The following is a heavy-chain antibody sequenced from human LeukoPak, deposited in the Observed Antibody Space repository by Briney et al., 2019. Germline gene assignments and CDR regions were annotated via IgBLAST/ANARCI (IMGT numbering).Heavy chain of an antibody. CDR1: GFIFSSYD. J-gene: IGHJ4*02. Sequence: GGSLRLSCAASGFIFSSYDMHWVRQAPGKGLEWVAVISYDGSNKYYADSVKGRFTITRDNSKNTLYLQVNSLRGEDTAVYYCAKQDLGGATAYWGQGTLVTVSS. CDR2: ISYDGSNK. CDR3: AKQDLGGATAY. V-gene: IGHV3-30*18. D-gene: IGHD1-26*01.